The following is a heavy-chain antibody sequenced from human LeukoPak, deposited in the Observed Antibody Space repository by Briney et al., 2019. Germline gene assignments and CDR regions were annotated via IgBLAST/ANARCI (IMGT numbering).Heavy chain of an antibody. Sequence: GSLGLSCAASGFTFSSYGMHWVRQAPGKGLEWVAVISYDGSNKYYADSVKGRFTISRDNSKNTLYLQMNSLRDEDTAVYYCARVEYDYVWGSYRREPYFDYWGQGTLVTVSS. CDR2: ISYDGSNK. J-gene: IGHJ4*02. V-gene: IGHV3-30*03. CDR1: GFTFSSYG. CDR3: ARVEYDYVWGSYRREPYFDY. D-gene: IGHD3-16*02.